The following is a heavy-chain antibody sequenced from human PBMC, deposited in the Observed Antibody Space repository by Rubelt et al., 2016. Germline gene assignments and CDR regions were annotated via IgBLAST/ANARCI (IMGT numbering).Heavy chain of an antibody. CDR2: IWYDGSNK. CDR3: ARAGVTTADAFDI. CDR1: GFTFSSYG. Sequence: GGVVQPGRSLRLSCAASGFTFSSYGMHWVRQAPGKGLEWVAVIWYDGSNKYYADSVKGRFTISRDNSKNTLYLQMNGLRAEDTAVYYCARAGVTTADAFDIWGQGTMVTVSS. D-gene: IGHD4-11*01. V-gene: IGHV3-33*01. J-gene: IGHJ3*02.